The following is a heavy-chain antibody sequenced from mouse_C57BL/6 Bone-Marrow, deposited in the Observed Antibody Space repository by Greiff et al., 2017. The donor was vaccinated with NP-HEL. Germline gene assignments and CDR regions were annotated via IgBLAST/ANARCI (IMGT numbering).Heavy chain of an antibody. J-gene: IGHJ2*01. CDR1: GYAFSSYW. CDR3: ARSPLLRSYYFDY. CDR2: IHPNSGST. Sequence: VQLVESGAELVKPGASVKISCKASGYAFSSYWMNWVKQRPGQGLEWIGMIHPNSGSTNYNEKFKSKATLTVDKSSSTAYMQLSSLTSEDSAVYYCARSPLLRSYYFDYWGQGATLAVSS. V-gene: IGHV1-64*01. D-gene: IGHD1-1*01.